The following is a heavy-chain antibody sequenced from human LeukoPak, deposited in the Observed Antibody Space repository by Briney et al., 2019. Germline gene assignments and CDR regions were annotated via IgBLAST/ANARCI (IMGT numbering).Heavy chain of an antibody. CDR1: GFTFSSYS. J-gene: IGHJ4*02. CDR3: ANYAVSLGMGY. Sequence: GGSLRLSCAASGFTFSSYSMTWVRQAPGKGLEWVSYISSSSSTIYYADSVKGRFTISRDNSKNTLYLQMNSLRAEDTAVYYCANYAVSLGMGYWGQGTLVTVSS. V-gene: IGHV3-48*01. CDR2: ISSSSSTI. D-gene: IGHD3-16*01.